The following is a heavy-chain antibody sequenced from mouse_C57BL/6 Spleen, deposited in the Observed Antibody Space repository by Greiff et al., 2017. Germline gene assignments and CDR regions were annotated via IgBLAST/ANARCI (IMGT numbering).Heavy chain of an antibody. J-gene: IGHJ2*01. CDR2: IYPGDGDT. D-gene: IGHD2-4*01. CDR3: AREGLRQGFGDY. CDR1: GYAFSSYW. V-gene: IGHV1-80*01. Sequence: QVQLQQSGAELVKPGASVKISCKASGYAFSSYWMNWVKQRPGKGLEWIGQIYPGDGDTNYNGKFKGKATLTADKSSSTAYMQLSSLTSEDSAVYFCAREGLRQGFGDYWGQGTTLTVSS.